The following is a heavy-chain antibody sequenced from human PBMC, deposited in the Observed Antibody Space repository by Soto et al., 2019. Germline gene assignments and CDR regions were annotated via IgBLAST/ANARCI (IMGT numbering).Heavy chain of an antibody. CDR2: ISYDGSNK. J-gene: IGHJ4*02. D-gene: IGHD3-22*01. CDR3: ARRCEGSSDYYYFDF. CDR1: GFTFSNYA. V-gene: IGHV3-30*04. Sequence: QVQLVESGGGVVQPGRSLRLSCAASGFTFSNYAMHWVRQAPGQGLEWVAVISYDGSNKYYADSVKGRFTISRDNSKNTLYLQMNSLRAEDTAVYYCARRCEGSSDYYYFDFWGQGTLVTVSS.